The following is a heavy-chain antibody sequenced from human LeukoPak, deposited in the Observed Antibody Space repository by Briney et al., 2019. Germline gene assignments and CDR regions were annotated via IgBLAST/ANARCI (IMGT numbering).Heavy chain of an antibody. Sequence: ASVKVSCKTSGYTFTGYYMHWVRQAPGQGLEWMGWINPNSGGTNYAQKFQGRVTMTRDTSISTAYMELSRLRSDDTAVYYCASAPIRTRLLGGYYFDYWGQGTLVTVSS. J-gene: IGHJ4*02. CDR1: GYTFTGYY. CDR3: ASAPIRTRLLGGYYFDY. CDR2: INPNSGGT. V-gene: IGHV1-2*02. D-gene: IGHD3-22*01.